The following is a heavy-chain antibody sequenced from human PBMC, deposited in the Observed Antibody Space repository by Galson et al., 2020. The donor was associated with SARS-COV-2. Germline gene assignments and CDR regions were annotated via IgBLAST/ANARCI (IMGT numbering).Heavy chain of an antibody. J-gene: IGHJ4*02. CDR3: ARGFDY. V-gene: IGHV4-59*01. Sequence: SETLSLTCTVPGGSISSYYWSWIRQPPGKGLEWIGYIYYSGSTNYNPSLKSRVTISVDTSKNQFSLKLSSVTAADTAVYYWARGFDYWGQGTLVTVSS. CDR2: IYYSGST. CDR1: GGSISSYY.